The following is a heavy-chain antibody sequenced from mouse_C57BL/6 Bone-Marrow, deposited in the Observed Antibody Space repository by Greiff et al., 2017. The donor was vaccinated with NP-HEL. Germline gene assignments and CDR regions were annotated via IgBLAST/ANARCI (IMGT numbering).Heavy chain of an antibody. J-gene: IGHJ2*01. CDR1: GYAFTNYL. CDR3: ARGDGYGY. CDR2: INPGSGGT. D-gene: IGHD2-2*01. Sequence: QVQLQQPGAELVRPGTSVKVSCKASGYAFTNYLIEWVKQRPGQGLEWIGVINPGSGGTNYNEKFKGKATLTADKSSSTAYMQLSSLTSEDSAVYFCARGDGYGYWGQGTTLTVSS. V-gene: IGHV1-54*01.